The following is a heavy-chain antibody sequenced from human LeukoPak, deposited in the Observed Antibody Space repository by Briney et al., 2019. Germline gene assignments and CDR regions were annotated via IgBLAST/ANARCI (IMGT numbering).Heavy chain of an antibody. CDR2: MNPNSGDT. Sequence: ASVEVSCKASGYSFTTYHINWVRQASGQGLEWMGWMNPNSGDTGYAQKFQGRVTITRNTSTRTAYMEVSSLKSEDTAVYYCARAYYYGSGNYYFFDYWGQGTLVTVSS. V-gene: IGHV1-8*03. D-gene: IGHD3-10*01. CDR1: GYSFTTYH. J-gene: IGHJ4*02. CDR3: ARAYYYGSGNYYFFDY.